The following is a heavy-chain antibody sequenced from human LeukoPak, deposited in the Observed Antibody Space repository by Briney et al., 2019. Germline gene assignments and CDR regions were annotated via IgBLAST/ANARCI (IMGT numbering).Heavy chain of an antibody. CDR2: IKKRSDGGTT. D-gene: IGHD3-9*01. J-gene: IGHJ3*01. Sequence: GGSLRLSCAASGFTFNNAWMNWVRQAPGKGLEWVGRIKKRSDGGTTDYAAPVRDRFIISRDDSQDTLYLQMNTLKTEDTAVYYCTRDWYHAFDFWGQGTVVTVSS. CDR3: TRDWYHAFDF. CDR1: GFTFNNAW. V-gene: IGHV3-15*07.